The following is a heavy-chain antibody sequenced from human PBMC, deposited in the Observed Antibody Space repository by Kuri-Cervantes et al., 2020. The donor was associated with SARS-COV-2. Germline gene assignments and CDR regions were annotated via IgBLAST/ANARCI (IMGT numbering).Heavy chain of an antibody. Sequence: ASVKVSCKASGYTFTGYYMHWVRQAPGQGLEWMGWINPNSGGTNYAQKFQGRVTMTRDTSISTAYMELSSLRSEDTAVYYCARRGVYDFWSGDYYYYYYMDVWGKGTTVTVSS. CDR1: GYTFTGYY. V-gene: IGHV1-2*02. CDR3: ARRGVYDFWSGDYYYYYYMDV. J-gene: IGHJ6*03. CDR2: INPNSGGT. D-gene: IGHD3-3*01.